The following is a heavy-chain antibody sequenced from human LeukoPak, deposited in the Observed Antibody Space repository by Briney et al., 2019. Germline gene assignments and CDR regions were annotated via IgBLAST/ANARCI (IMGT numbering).Heavy chain of an antibody. CDR3: SRDLLMYYSGSGEST. CDR1: GYTFTGYY. Sequence: ASVKVSCKASGYTFTGYYKHWVRRPPGKGPGWMGGINPHSGATNYAKKFQGRVTMTRDTSISTAFMELSSLRSDDTAMYYCSRDLLMYYSGSGESTWGQGTQVTVSS. V-gene: IGHV1-2*02. CDR2: INPHSGAT. D-gene: IGHD3-10*01. J-gene: IGHJ5*02.